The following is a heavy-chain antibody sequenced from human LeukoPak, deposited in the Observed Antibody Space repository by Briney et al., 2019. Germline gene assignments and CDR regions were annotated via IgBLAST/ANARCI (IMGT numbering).Heavy chain of an antibody. J-gene: IGHJ4*02. CDR2: INSSSTYI. V-gene: IGHV3-21*01. D-gene: IGHD3-9*01. Sequence: PGGSLRLSCVASGFTFRSYSMNWVRQAPGKGLEWVSSINSSSTYIYYADSVKGRFTISRDNANNSLYLQMNSLRADDTAVYYCARDLNYDILTGSLRAYFDSWSQVTLVTVSS. CDR1: GFTFRSYS. CDR3: ARDLNYDILTGSLRAYFDS.